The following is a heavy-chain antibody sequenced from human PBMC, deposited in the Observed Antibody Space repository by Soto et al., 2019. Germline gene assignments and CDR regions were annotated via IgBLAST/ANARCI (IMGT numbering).Heavy chain of an antibody. V-gene: IGHV3-30*18. CDR3: AKELAGDGYNFY. J-gene: IGHJ4*02. CDR2: ISYDGSNK. Sequence: GGALRLSCAAPGFTFSSDGMHWVRRAPGKGLEWVAVISYDGSNKYYADSVKGRFTISRDNSKNTLYLQMNSLRAEDTAVYYCAKELAGDGYNFYWGQGTLVTVSS. CDR1: GFTFSSDG. D-gene: IGHD5-12*01.